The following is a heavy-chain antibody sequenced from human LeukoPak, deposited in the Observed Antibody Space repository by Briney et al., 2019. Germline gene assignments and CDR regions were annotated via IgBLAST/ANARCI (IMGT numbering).Heavy chain of an antibody. CDR3: AKAPLPAADYWYFDL. J-gene: IGHJ2*01. Sequence: GGSLRLSCAASGFTFSSYGMHWVRQAPGKGLEWVAFIRYDGSNKYYADSVKGRFTISRDNSKNTLYLQMNSLRAEDTAVYYCAKAPLPAADYWYFDLWGRGTLVTVSS. D-gene: IGHD2-2*01. V-gene: IGHV3-30*02. CDR1: GFTFSSYG. CDR2: IRYDGSNK.